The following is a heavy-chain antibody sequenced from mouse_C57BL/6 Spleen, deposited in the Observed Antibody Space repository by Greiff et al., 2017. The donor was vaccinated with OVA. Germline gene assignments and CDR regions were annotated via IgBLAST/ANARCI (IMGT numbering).Heavy chain of an antibody. D-gene: IGHD1-1*01. CDR1: GYTFTSYW. J-gene: IGHJ1*03. CDR2: IDPSDSET. CDR3: ARRGTTERDWYFDV. Sequence: QVQLQQPGAELVRPGSSVKLSCKASGYTFTSYWMHWVKQRPIQGLEWIGNIDPSDSETHYNQKFKDKATLTVDKSSSTAYMQRSSLTSEASAVYDCARRGTTERDWYFDVWGTGTTVTVSS. V-gene: IGHV1-52*01.